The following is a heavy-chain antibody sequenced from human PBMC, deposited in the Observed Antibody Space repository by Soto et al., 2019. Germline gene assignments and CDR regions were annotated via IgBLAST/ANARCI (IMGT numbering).Heavy chain of an antibody. D-gene: IGHD4-17*01. Sequence: GESLKISCVGSGFSFSRYTVGWVRQVPGKGLEWMGVIHPGDSDTIYSPSFQGQVTISADKSISTAYLQWSSLKASDTAMYYCTLSYGDSYHYYYGMDVWGQGTTVTVSS. J-gene: IGHJ6*02. CDR1: GFSFSRYT. CDR2: IHPGDSDT. CDR3: TLSYGDSYHYYYGMDV. V-gene: IGHV5-51*01.